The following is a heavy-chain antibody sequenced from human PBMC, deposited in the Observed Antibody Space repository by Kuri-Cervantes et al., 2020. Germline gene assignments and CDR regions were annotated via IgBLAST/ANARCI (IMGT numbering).Heavy chain of an antibody. Sequence: GSLRLSCTVSGGSISSCYWSWIRQPPGKGLEWIGYIYYSGSTNYNPSLKSRVTISVDTSKNQFSLKLSSVTAADTAVYYCARDGGYATRSWFDPWGQGTLVTVSS. CDR3: ARDGGYATRSWFDP. CDR1: GGSISSCY. D-gene: IGHD2-8*01. J-gene: IGHJ5*02. CDR2: IYYSGST. V-gene: IGHV4-59*01.